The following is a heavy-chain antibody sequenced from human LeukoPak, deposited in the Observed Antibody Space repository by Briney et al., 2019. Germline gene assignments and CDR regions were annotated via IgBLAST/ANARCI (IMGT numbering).Heavy chain of an antibody. V-gene: IGHV4-59*01. J-gene: IGHJ3*02. D-gene: IGHD1-20*01. CDR3: ARVDSRYNWNDRTDAFDI. CDR2: IYYSGST. Sequence: SETLSLTCTVSGGSLSSYYWSWIRQPPGKGLEWIGYIYYSGSTNYNPSLKSRVTISVDTSKNQFSLKLSSVTAADTAVYYCARVDSRYNWNDRTDAFDIWGQGTMVTVSS. CDR1: GGSLSSYY.